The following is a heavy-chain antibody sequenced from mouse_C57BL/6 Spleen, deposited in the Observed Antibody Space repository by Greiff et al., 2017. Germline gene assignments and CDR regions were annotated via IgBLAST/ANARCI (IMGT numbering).Heavy chain of an antibody. J-gene: IGHJ1*03. D-gene: IGHD1-1*01. V-gene: IGHV1-18*01. Sequence: VQLQQSGPELVKPGASVKIPCKASGYTFTDYNMDWVKQSHGKSLEWIGDINPNNGGTIYNQKFKGKATLTVDKSSSTAYMELLRLTSEDTAVYYCAVFITTVGGYFDVWGTGTTVTVSS. CDR1: GYTFTDYN. CDR2: INPNNGGT. CDR3: AVFITTVGGYFDV.